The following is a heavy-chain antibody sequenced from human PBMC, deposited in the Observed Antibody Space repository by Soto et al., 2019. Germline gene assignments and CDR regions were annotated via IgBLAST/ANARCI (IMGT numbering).Heavy chain of an antibody. V-gene: IGHV4-30-4*01. J-gene: IGHJ4*02. D-gene: IGHD3-22*01. CDR3: ARSPVVITQYYFDY. CDR1: GGSISSGDYY. Sequence: QVQLQESGPGLVKPSQTLSLTCTVSGGSISSGDYYWSWIRQPPGKGLEWIGYIYYSGITYYNPSLKSRVTITVDTYKNQFSLKLSSVTAADTAVYYCARSPVVITQYYFDYWGQGTLVTVSS. CDR2: IYYSGIT.